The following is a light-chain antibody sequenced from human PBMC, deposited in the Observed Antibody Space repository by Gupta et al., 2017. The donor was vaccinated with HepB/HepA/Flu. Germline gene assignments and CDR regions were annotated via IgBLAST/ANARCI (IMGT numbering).Light chain of an antibody. CDR2: RNN. J-gene: IGLJ3*02. Sequence: SVLTQPPSASWTPGQRVTISCSGSSSNIGSNYVYWYQQLPGTAPKLLIYRNNQRPSGVPDRFSGSKSGTSASLAISGLRSEDEADYYCAAWDDSLSGWVFGGGTKLTVL. CDR3: AAWDDSLSGWV. V-gene: IGLV1-47*01. CDR1: SSNIGSNY.